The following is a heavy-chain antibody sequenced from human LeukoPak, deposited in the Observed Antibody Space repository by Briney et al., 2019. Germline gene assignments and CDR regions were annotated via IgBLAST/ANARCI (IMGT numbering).Heavy chain of an antibody. CDR3: AREGDGYNPLGFDY. Sequence: PGGSLRLSCAASGFNFSTHAMHWVRQAPGKGLEWVSVIYSGGSTYYADSVKGRFTISRDNSKNTLYLQMNSLRAEDTAVYYCAREGDGYNPLGFDYWGQGTLVTVSS. D-gene: IGHD5-24*01. J-gene: IGHJ4*02. CDR1: GFNFSTHA. CDR2: IYSGGST. V-gene: IGHV3-66*01.